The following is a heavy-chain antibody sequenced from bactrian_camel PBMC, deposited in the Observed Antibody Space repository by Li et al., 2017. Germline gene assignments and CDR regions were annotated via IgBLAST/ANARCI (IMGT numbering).Heavy chain of an antibody. CDR2: IRSDDSA. V-gene: IGHV3S57*01. D-gene: IGHD2*01. Sequence: HVQLVESGGGSVQAGGSLRLSCVASRNIISDYCMGWLRLAQGKEREGVAVIRSDDSAAYADFVKGRFAISKDNAKNILYLQMNNLKPEDTAMYYCVASCTDYLLKRNAGQGTQVTVS. CDR1: RNIISDYC. J-gene: IGHJ4*01.